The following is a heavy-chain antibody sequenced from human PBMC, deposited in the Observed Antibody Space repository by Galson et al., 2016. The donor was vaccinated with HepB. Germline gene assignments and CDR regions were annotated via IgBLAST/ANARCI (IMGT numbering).Heavy chain of an antibody. J-gene: IGHJ4*02. CDR1: GFTFSRYA. D-gene: IGHD1-1*01. Sequence: SLRLSCAASGFTFSRYAVHWVRQTPDKGLQWVSVISGDGTNKYYADAVKGRFTISRDNSNDTVFLQMDSLTAEDTAVYYCARDPMESGIKYFFDFWGQGTLVAVSS. CDR3: ARDPMESGIKYFFDF. CDR2: ISGDGTNK. V-gene: IGHV3-30*04.